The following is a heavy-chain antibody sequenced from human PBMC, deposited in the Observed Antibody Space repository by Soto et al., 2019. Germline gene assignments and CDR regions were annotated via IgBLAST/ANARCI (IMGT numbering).Heavy chain of an antibody. J-gene: IGHJ3*02. V-gene: IGHV3-21*01. CDR2: ISSSSSYI. D-gene: IGHD4-17*01. CDR3: ARDLMTTVTTDAFDI. Sequence: GGSLRLSCAASGFTFSSYSMNWVRQAPGKGLEWVSSISSSSSYIYYADSVKGRFTISRDNAKNSLYLQMNSLRAEDTAVYYCARDLMTTVTTDAFDIWGQGTMVTV. CDR1: GFTFSSYS.